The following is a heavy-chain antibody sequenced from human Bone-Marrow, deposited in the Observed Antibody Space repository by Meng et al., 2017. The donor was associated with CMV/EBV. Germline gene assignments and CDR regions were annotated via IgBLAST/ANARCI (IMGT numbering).Heavy chain of an antibody. CDR2: IYYSGST. J-gene: IGHJ4*02. Sequence: QVQLQESCPGLVKPSQTLSRTCTVSGGSISSGGYYWSWIRQHPGKGLEWIGYIYYSGSTYYNPSLKSRVTISVDTSKNQFSLKLSSVTAADTAVYYCASTDCSGGSCYSRVFDYWGQGTLVTVSS. CDR3: ASTDCSGGSCYSRVFDY. D-gene: IGHD2-15*01. V-gene: IGHV4-31*03. CDR1: GGSISSGGYY.